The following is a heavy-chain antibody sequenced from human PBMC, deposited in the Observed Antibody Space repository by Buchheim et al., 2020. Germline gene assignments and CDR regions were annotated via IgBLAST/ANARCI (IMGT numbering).Heavy chain of an antibody. CDR2: IYYSGST. V-gene: IGHV4-61*01. D-gene: IGHD3-16*02. Sequence: QVQLQESGPGLVKPSETLSLTCTVSGGSVSSGSYYWSWIRQPPGKGLEWIGYIYYSGSTNYNPSLKSRVTISVDTSKNQFSLKLSSVTAADTAVYYCARGKRYYDYVWGSYRYPFDYWGQGTL. CDR1: GGSVSSGSYY. J-gene: IGHJ4*02. CDR3: ARGKRYYDYVWGSYRYPFDY.